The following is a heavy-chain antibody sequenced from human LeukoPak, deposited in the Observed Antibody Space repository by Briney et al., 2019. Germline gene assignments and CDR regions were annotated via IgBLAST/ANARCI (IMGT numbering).Heavy chain of an antibody. CDR3: ARYCSGDTCRYFDY. D-gene: IGHD2-15*01. CDR1: GFTFSSYA. Sequence: LRLSCAASGFTFSSYAMSWVRQLPGKGLEWMGYIHYTGYTFLIPSLKSRVTMSLGTSENQFSLKLSSVTAADTAVYYCARYCSGDTCRYFDYWGQGTLVTVSS. CDR2: IHYTGYT. V-gene: IGHV4-31*02. J-gene: IGHJ4*02.